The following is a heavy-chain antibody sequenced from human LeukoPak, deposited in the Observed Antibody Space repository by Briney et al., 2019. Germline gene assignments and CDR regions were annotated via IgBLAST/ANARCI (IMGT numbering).Heavy chain of an antibody. CDR1: GFTFSSYS. CDR2: ISSSSSYI. V-gene: IGHV3-21*01. Sequence: GGSLRLSRAASGFTFSSYSMNWVRQAAGKGLEWVSSISSSSSYIYYADSVKGRFTISRDNAKNSLYLQMNSLRAEDTAVYYGATRVRYFDWLFHDAFDIWGQGTMVTVSS. CDR3: ATRVRYFDWLFHDAFDI. D-gene: IGHD3-9*01. J-gene: IGHJ3*02.